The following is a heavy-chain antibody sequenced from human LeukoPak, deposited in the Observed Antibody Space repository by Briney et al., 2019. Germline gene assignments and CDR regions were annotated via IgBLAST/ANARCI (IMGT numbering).Heavy chain of an antibody. CDR2: INHSGST. Sequence: SETLSLTCAAYGGSFSGYYWSWIRQPPGKGLEWIGEINHSGSTNYNPSLKSRVTISVDTSKNQFSLKLSSVTAADTAVYYCARGKGYKVVPAANYYYYMDVWGKGTTVTVSS. D-gene: IGHD2-2*01. CDR3: ARGKGYKVVPAANYYYYMDV. CDR1: GGSFSGYY. J-gene: IGHJ6*03. V-gene: IGHV4-34*01.